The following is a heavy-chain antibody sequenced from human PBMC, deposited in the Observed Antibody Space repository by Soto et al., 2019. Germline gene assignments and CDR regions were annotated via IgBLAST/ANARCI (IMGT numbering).Heavy chain of an antibody. CDR1: GLTFRSYW. CDR2: IKTDGSEK. V-gene: IGHV3-7*03. Sequence: EVKLVESGGGLVQRGGSLRLSCAASGLTFRSYWMSWVRQAPGKGLEWVANIKTDGSEKYYVDSVKGRFTISRDNAKNSLYLQMNSLRAEDTAVYYCAREEGATVANNWFDMWGQGTLVTVSS. D-gene: IGHD4-17*01. CDR3: AREEGATVANNWFDM. J-gene: IGHJ5*02.